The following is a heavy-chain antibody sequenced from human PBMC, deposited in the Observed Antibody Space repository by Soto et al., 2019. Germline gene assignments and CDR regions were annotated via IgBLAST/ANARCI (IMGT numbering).Heavy chain of an antibody. Sequence: PSETLSLTCTISGASISSGDYYWNWIRQPPGKGLEWIGYIYYSGSTYYNPSLKSRLTMSVDTSKNQFSLNLSSVTAADTAVYYCARAPMYYYGSSGYSAGDYWGQGTLVTVSS. CDR2: IYYSGST. D-gene: IGHD3-22*01. V-gene: IGHV4-30-4*01. J-gene: IGHJ4*02. CDR3: ARAPMYYYGSSGYSAGDY. CDR1: GASISSGDYY.